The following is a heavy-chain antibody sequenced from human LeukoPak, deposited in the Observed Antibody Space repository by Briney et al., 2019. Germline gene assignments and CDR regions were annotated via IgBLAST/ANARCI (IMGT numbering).Heavy chain of an antibody. CDR2: ITSSGRTI. CDR1: GFTFSDYY. V-gene: IGHV3-11*04. J-gene: IGHJ4*02. D-gene: IGHD6-6*01. CDR3: ARAGSYSSSSY. Sequence: GGSLRLSCAASGFTFSDYYMSWIRQAPGKGLEWVSYITSSGRTISYTDSVKDRFTISRDNAKNSLYLQMNSLRAEDTAVYYCARAGSYSSSSYWGQGTLVTVSS.